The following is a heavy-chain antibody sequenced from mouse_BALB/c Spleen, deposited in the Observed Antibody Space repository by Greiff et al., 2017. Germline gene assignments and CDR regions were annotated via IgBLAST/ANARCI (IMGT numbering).Heavy chain of an antibody. CDR2: IWGDGST. Sequence: VMLVESGPGLVAPSQSLSITCTVSGFSLTGYGVNWVRQPPGKGLEWLGMIWGDGSTDYNSALKSRLSISKDNSKSQVFLKMNSLQTDDTARYYCAREGNYHYYAMDYWGQGTSVTVSS. D-gene: IGHD2-1*01. J-gene: IGHJ4*01. CDR1: GFSLTGYG. CDR3: AREGNYHYYAMDY. V-gene: IGHV2-6-7*01.